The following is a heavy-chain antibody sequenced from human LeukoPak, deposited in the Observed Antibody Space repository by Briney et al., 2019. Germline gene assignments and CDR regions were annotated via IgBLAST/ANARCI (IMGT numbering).Heavy chain of an antibody. Sequence: GGSLRLSCAASGFTFSSYAMHWVRQAPGKGLEWVAVISYDGSNKYYADSVKGRFTISRDNSKNTLHLQMNILRGEDTAAYYCAKLGGNGAFWGQGTLVTVSS. CDR2: ISYDGSNK. CDR1: GFTFSSYA. D-gene: IGHD4-23*01. CDR3: AKLGGNGAF. J-gene: IGHJ4*02. V-gene: IGHV3-30*04.